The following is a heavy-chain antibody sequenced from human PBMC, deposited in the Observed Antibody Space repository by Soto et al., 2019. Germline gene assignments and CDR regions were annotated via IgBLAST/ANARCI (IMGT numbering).Heavy chain of an antibody. CDR2: IYASENT. CDR1: GGSVSSNSYS. Sequence: SETLSLTCTVSGGSVSSNSYSWGWIRQSPGKGLEWIATIYASENTYYNPSLLSRVTISVDTSKDEFSLRLTSVTATDTAVYYCARGSYYYDSSGYYHYWGQGTLVTVSS. CDR3: ARGSYYYDSSGYYHY. V-gene: IGHV4-39*01. J-gene: IGHJ4*02. D-gene: IGHD3-22*01.